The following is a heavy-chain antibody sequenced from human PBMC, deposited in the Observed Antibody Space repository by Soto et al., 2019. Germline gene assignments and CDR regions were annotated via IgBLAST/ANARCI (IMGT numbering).Heavy chain of an antibody. J-gene: IGHJ4*02. CDR2: ISSDGSNK. Sequence: PGGSLRLSCAASGFTFSSYAMHWVRQAPGRGLEWVAIISSDGSNKYYADSVKGRFTISRDNSRNTLYLQMNSLRDEDTAVYYCARDWIRGGFYRGYFDYWGQGALVTVSS. D-gene: IGHD2-15*01. V-gene: IGHV3-30-3*01. CDR1: GFTFSSYA. CDR3: ARDWIRGGFYRGYFDY.